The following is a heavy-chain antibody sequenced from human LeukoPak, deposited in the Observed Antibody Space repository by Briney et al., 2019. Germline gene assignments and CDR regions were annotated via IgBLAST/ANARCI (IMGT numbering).Heavy chain of an antibody. Sequence: SQTLSLTCAISGDSVSSNSAAWNWIRQSPSRGLEWLGRTYYRSKWYNDYAVSVKSRITINPDTSKNQFSLQLNSVTPEDTAVYYCARGVVEYSSSSGAFDIWGQGAMDTVSS. V-gene: IGHV6-1*01. J-gene: IGHJ3*02. CDR1: GDSVSSNSAA. CDR3: ARGVVEYSSSSGAFDI. CDR2: TYYRSKWYN. D-gene: IGHD6-6*01.